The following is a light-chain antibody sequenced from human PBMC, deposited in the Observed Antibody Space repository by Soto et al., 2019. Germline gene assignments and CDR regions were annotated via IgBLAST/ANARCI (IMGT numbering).Light chain of an antibody. V-gene: IGKV1-5*03. CDR3: QRSSDYPWT. CDR1: QSISSY. Sequence: DIQMTQSPSTLSASVGDRVTITCRASQSISSYLAWYQHKPGKAPKLLIYEASNLESEVPSSFSGSGSGTEFTLTISSLQPDDFATYYFQRSSDYPWTFGQGTKVDIK. J-gene: IGKJ1*01. CDR2: EAS.